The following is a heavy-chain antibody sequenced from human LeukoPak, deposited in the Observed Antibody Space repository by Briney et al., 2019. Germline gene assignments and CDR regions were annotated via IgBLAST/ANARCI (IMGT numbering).Heavy chain of an antibody. D-gene: IGHD2-15*01. CDR2: INPNSGGT. J-gene: IGHJ6*03. Sequence: ASVKVSCKASGYTFTGYYMHWVRQAPGQGLEWMGWINPNSGGTNYAQKFQGRVTMTRDTSISTAYMELSRLRSDDTAVYYCARGYCSGGSCHHYYYYYMDAWGKGTTVTVSS. CDR3: ARGYCSGGSCHHYYYYYMDA. CDR1: GYTFTGYY. V-gene: IGHV1-2*02.